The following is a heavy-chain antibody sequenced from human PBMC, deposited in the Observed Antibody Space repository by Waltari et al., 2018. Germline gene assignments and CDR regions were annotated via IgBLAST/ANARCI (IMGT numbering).Heavy chain of an antibody. Sequence: QVQLVQSGSELKKPGASVTISCKTSGYTLSQYAMNWVRQAPGQGLEWMGWINTHTGHPTYAQDFTGRFVFSLDTSVSTAYLHINGLKADDTAVYYCARGSNFGDPWGQGTLVTVSS. V-gene: IGHV7-4-1*02. J-gene: IGHJ5*02. CDR2: INTHTGHP. CDR1: GYTLSQYA. CDR3: ARGSNFGDP. D-gene: IGHD4-4*01.